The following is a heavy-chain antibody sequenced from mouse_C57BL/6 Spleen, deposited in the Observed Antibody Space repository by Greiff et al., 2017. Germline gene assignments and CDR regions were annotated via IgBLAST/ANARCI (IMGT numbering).Heavy chain of an antibody. CDR1: GYTFTSYW. Sequence: EVQLQQSGTVLARPGASVKMSCKTSGYTFTSYWMHWVKQRPGQGLEWIGAVYPGNSDTSYNQKFKGKAKLTAVTSASTAYMELSSLTNEDSAVYYCTRRGIYYDYDAWFAYWGQGTLVTVSA. CDR2: VYPGNSDT. CDR3: TRRGIYYDYDAWFAY. J-gene: IGHJ3*01. D-gene: IGHD2-4*01. V-gene: IGHV1-5*01.